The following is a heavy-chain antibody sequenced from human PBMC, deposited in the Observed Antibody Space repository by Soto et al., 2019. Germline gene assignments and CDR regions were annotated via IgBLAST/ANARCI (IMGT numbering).Heavy chain of an antibody. V-gene: IGHV1-24*01. CDR2: FDPEDGET. Sequence: ASVKVSCKVSGYTLTELSMHWVRQAPGKGLEWMGGFDPEDGETIYAQKFQGRVTMTEDTSTDTAYMELSSLRSEDTAVYYCATLLYYYDSSGYKVDIWGQGTMVTV. D-gene: IGHD3-22*01. J-gene: IGHJ3*02. CDR1: GYTLTELS. CDR3: ATLLYYYDSSGYKVDI.